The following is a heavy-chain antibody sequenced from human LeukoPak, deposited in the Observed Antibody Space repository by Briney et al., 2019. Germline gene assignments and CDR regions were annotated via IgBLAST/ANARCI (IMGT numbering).Heavy chain of an antibody. Sequence: VASVTVSCKASGYTFTGYYMHWVRQAPGQGLEWMGWINPNSGGTNYAQKFQGRVTMTRDTSISTAYMELSRLRSDDTAVYYCARGGLNTAMVTFDYWGQGTLVTVSS. V-gene: IGHV1-2*02. CDR3: ARGGLNTAMVTFDY. J-gene: IGHJ4*02. CDR2: INPNSGGT. CDR1: GYTFTGYY. D-gene: IGHD5-18*01.